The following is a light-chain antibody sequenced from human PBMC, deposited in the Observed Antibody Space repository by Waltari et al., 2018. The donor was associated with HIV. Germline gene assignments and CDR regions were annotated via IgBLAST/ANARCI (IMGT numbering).Light chain of an antibody. J-gene: IGKJ1*01. V-gene: IGKV4-1*01. CDR1: QTVLYTSNTKNY. Sequence: DIVMTQSPDSLAASLGERATINCKSNQTVLYTSNTKNYLAWYQQKPGQPPKLLIYWASTREAGVPDRCSGSGSGTDFTLTIRSLQAEDVAVYYCQQEFSTPWTFGQGTKVEIK. CDR2: WAS. CDR3: QQEFSTPWT.